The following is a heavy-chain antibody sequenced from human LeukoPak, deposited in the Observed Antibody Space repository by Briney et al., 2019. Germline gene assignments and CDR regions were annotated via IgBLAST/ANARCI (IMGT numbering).Heavy chain of an antibody. V-gene: IGHV1-69*05. CDR1: GGTFSSYA. Sequence: SVKVSCKASGGTFSSYAISWVRQAPGQGLEWMGRIIPIFGTANYAQKFQGRVTITTDESTSTAYMELSSLRSEDTAVYYCATKTTVTTSRAEYFQHWGQGTLATVSS. J-gene: IGHJ1*01. CDR2: IIPIFGTA. D-gene: IGHD4-17*01. CDR3: ATKTTVTTSRAEYFQH.